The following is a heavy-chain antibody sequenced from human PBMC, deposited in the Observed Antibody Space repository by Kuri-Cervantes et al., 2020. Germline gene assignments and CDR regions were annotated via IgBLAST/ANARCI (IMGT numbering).Heavy chain of an antibody. CDR2: INPSGGST. J-gene: IGHJ6*02. Sequence: ASVKVSCKASGYTFTSYYMHWVRQAPGQGLEWMGIINPSGGSTSYAQKFQGRVTITRDTSTSTVYMDLSSLRSEDTAVYYCARKEPVIAAAMDVWGQGTTVTVSS. CDR3: ARKEPVIAAAMDV. D-gene: IGHD6-13*01. V-gene: IGHV1-46*01. CDR1: GYTFTSYY.